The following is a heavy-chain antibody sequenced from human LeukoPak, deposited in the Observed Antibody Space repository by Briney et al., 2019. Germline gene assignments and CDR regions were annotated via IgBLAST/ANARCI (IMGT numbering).Heavy chain of an antibody. CDR1: GYTFTGYY. CDR3: ARHSIGGNKDFDI. J-gene: IGHJ3*02. CDR2: INPNSGGT. Sequence: WASVKVSCKASGYTFTGYYMHWVRQAPGQGLEWMGWINPNSGGTNYAQKFQGRVTMTRDTSISTAYMELSRLRSDDTAVYYCARHSIGGNKDFDIWGQGTMVSVSS. D-gene: IGHD4-23*01. V-gene: IGHV1-2*02.